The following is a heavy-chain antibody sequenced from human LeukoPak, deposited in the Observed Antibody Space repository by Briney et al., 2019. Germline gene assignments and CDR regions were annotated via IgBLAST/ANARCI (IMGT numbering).Heavy chain of an antibody. Sequence: SETLSLTCTVSGGSISGSTYYWGWIRQPPGKGLECIGTIYYSGSTYYNPSLKSRVTISVDTSKNQFSLKLSSVTAADTAVYYCARHAIGITGTRWSDPWGQGTLVTVSS. D-gene: IGHD1-7*01. CDR2: IYYSGST. CDR3: ARHAIGITGTRWSDP. CDR1: GGSISGSTYY. J-gene: IGHJ5*02. V-gene: IGHV4-39*01.